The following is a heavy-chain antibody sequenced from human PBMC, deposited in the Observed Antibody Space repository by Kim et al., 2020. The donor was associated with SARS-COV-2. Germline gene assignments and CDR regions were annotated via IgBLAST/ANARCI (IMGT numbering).Heavy chain of an antibody. CDR2: ISWNSGTI. J-gene: IGHJ4*02. Sequence: GGSLRLSCAASGFTFDDYVMHWVRQAPGKGLEWVSGISWNSGTIGYADSVKGRFTISRDNAKNSLYLQMNSLRAEDTALYYCAKGQGIAAAGLFDYWGQG. V-gene: IGHV3-9*01. CDR1: GFTFDDYV. CDR3: AKGQGIAAAGLFDY. D-gene: IGHD6-13*01.